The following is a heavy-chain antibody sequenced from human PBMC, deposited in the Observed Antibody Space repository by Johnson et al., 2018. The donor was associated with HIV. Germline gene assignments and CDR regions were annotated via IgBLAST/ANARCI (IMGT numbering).Heavy chain of an antibody. V-gene: IGHV3-30*14. CDR1: GFTFSNFA. CDR3: ASLSSSGAFDI. D-gene: IGHD6-6*01. J-gene: IGHJ3*02. CDR2: ISYDGSNK. Sequence: QVQLVESGGGVVQPGRSLRLSCAASGFTFSNFAMHWVRQAPGKGLAWVVVISYDGSNKYFADSVKGRFTISRDNSKNTLYLQMNSLRAEDTAVYYCASLSSSGAFDIWGQGTMVTVSS.